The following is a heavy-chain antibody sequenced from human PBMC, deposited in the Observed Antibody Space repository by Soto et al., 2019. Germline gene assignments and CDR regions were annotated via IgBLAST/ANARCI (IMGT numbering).Heavy chain of an antibody. V-gene: IGHV3-21*01. CDR3: ARDWPEESSSWAYYGMDV. D-gene: IGHD6-13*01. Sequence: GGALRLSWAASGFTFSSYSMNWVRQAPGKGLEWVSSFSSSSSYIYYADSVKGRFTISRDNAKNSLYLQMNSLRAEDTAVYYCARDWPEESSSWAYYGMDVWGQGTTVTVSS. CDR1: GFTFSSYS. J-gene: IGHJ6*02. CDR2: FSSSSSYI.